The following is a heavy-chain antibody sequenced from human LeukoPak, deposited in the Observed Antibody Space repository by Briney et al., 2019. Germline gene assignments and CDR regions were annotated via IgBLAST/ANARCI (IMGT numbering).Heavy chain of an antibody. CDR2: IYYSGST. D-gene: IGHD6-19*01. CDR3: AREGQWLPGFDY. J-gene: IGHJ4*02. Sequence: PSETLFPTCTFSGGFINCYYWSLIRQPPRKGLGRIGYIYYSGSTNYNPSLKSRVTISVDTSKNQFSLKLSSVTAADTAVYYCAREGQWLPGFDYWGQGTLVTVSS. V-gene: IGHV4-59*01. CDR1: GGFINCYY.